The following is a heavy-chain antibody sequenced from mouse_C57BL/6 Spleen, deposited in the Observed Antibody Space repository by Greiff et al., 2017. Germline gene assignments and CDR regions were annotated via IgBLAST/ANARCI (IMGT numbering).Heavy chain of an antibody. CDR2: IYPGSGNT. D-gene: IGHD2-5*01. CDR3: ADSNYTFSWFAY. J-gene: IGHJ3*01. CDR1: GYSFTSYY. V-gene: IGHV1-66*01. Sequence: QVQLKESGPELVKPGASVKISCKASGYSFTSYYIHWVKQRPGQGLEWIGWIYPGSGNTKYNEKFKGKATLTADTSSSTAYMQLSSLTSEDSAVYYCADSNYTFSWFAYWGQGTLVTVSA.